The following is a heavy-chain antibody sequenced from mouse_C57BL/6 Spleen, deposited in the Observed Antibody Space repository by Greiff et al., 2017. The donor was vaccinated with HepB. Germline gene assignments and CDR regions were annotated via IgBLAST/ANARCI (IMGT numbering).Heavy chain of an antibody. CDR1: GFSFNTYA. V-gene: IGHV10-1*01. CDR2: IRSKSNNYAT. J-gene: IGHJ2*01. D-gene: IGHD2-10*01. Sequence: EVMLVESGGGLVQPKGSLKLSCAASGFSFNTYAMNWVRQAPGKGLEWVARIRSKSNNYATYYADSVKDRFTISRDDSESMLYLQMNNLKTEDTAMYYCVRGGPYSHFDYWGQGTTLTVAS. CDR3: VRGGPYSHFDY.